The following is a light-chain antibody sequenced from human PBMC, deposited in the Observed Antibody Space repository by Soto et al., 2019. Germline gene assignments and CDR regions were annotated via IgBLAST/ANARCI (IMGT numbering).Light chain of an antibody. CDR1: QSVSTD. V-gene: IGKV3-20*01. J-gene: IGKJ5*01. Sequence: EIVMTHSRATLSVSLCGRAGLYASAGQSVSTDLAWYQRRPGQAPRLVIFRASSRATGIPDRFSGSGSGTDFTLTISRLEPEDFAVFYCQQYAKSPLTFGQGTRLEIK. CDR3: QQYAKSPLT. CDR2: RAS.